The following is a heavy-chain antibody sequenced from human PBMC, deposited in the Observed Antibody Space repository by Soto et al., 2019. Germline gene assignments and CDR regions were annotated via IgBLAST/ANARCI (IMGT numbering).Heavy chain of an antibody. D-gene: IGHD5-12*01. CDR1: VGSISSGGYY. Sequence: PLSLTCTFSVGSISSGGYYWSWIRQHPGKGLEWIGYIYYSGSTYYNPSLKSRVTISVDTSKNQFSLKLSSVTAADTAVYYCARLGYSGYDHAAPWGQGTLVTSPQ. V-gene: IGHV4-31*03. J-gene: IGHJ4*02. CDR3: ARLGYSGYDHAAP. CDR2: IYYSGST.